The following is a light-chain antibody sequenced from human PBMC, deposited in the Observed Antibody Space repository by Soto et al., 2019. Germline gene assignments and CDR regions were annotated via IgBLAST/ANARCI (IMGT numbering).Light chain of an antibody. J-gene: IGLJ3*02. CDR2: EDN. Sequence: QSALTQPASVSGSPGQSITISCTGISSDVGSYKFVSWYQQHPGKAPKLIIYEDNRPSGVSNRFSGSKSGNTASLTISGLQAEDEGDYYCCSNAGTRTVFGGGTKVTVL. CDR3: CSNAGTRTV. V-gene: IGLV2-23*01. CDR1: SSDVGSYKF.